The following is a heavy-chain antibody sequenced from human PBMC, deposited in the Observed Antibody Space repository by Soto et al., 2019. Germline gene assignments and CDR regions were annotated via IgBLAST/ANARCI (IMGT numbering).Heavy chain of an antibody. CDR3: ARGKGIGWYEASDY. D-gene: IGHD6-19*01. CDR2: IYRDGST. V-gene: IGHV3-53*01. Sequence: EVQLVESGGGLIQPGESLRLPCAASGFTVSISYMSWVRQAPGKGLEWVSTIYRDGSTYYADSVEGRFTISRDNSKNTLYLQMNSLRAEDTATYYCARGKGIGWYEASDYWGQGTLVTVSS. J-gene: IGHJ4*02. CDR1: GFTVSISY.